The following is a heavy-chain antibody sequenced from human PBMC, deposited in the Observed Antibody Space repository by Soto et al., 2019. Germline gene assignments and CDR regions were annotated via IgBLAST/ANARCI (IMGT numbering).Heavy chain of an antibody. CDR1: GLTVTGCE. D-gene: IGHD3-9*01. Sequence: LILSCAAAGLTVTGCEINWVRHSPGKGLEWVSYISSSGATMYYTDSVRGRFTISRDNAKNSLYLQMNSLRAEDTAVYYCARAELRYFDWSPSTYWGQGTLVTVS. CDR2: ISSSGATM. V-gene: IGHV3-48*03. J-gene: IGHJ4*02. CDR3: ARAELRYFDWSPSTY.